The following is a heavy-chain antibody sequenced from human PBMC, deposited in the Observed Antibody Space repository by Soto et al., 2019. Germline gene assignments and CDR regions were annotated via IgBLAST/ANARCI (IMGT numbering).Heavy chain of an antibody. V-gene: IGHV4-31*03. CDR3: GGSGCLGAFDI. CDR2: IYYSGST. Sequence: PSETLSLTCTVSGGSISSGGYYWSWVRQHPGKGLEWIGYIYYSGSTYYNPSLKSRVTISVDTSKNQFSLKLSSVTAADTAVYYCGGSGCLGAFDIWGQGTMVTVSS. CDR1: GGSISSGGYY. D-gene: IGHD3-22*01. J-gene: IGHJ3*02.